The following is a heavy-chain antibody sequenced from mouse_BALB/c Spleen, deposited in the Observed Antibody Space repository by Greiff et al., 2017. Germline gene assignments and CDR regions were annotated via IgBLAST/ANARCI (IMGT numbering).Heavy chain of an antibody. V-gene: IGHV2-9*02. D-gene: IGHD2-1*01. Sequence: QVQLKESGPGLVAPSQSLSITCTVSGFSLTSYGVHWVRQPPGKGLEWLGVIWAGGSTNYNSALMSRLSISKDNSKSQVFLKMNSLQTDDTAMYYCAREGPYGNQAWFAYWGQGTLVTVSA. J-gene: IGHJ3*01. CDR1: GFSLTSYG. CDR2: IWAGGST. CDR3: AREGPYGNQAWFAY.